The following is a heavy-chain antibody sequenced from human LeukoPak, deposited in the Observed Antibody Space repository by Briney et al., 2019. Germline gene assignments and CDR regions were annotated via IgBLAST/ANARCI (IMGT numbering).Heavy chain of an antibody. J-gene: IGHJ4*02. CDR3: ARVRELLDY. V-gene: IGHV1-18*01. Sequence: ASVKVSCKASGYTFTTYNINWVRQAPGQGLEWMGWISGYNGNTNYAQKLQGRVTMTTDTSTSTAYMELRSLRSDDTAVYYCARVRELLDYWGQGTLVTVSS. CDR2: ISGYNGNT. CDR1: GYTFTTYN. D-gene: IGHD1-26*01.